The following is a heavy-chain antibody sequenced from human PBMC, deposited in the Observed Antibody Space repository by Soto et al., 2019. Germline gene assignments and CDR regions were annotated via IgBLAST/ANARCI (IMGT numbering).Heavy chain of an antibody. CDR1: GGTFSSYA. CDR3: ASEGGSSGQGGDY. Sequence: QVQLVQSGAEVKKPGSSVKVSCKASGGTFSSYAISWVRQAPGQGIEWMGVIIPIFGTANYAQKFQGRGTSTADESTSTPYMELSSLRSEDTAVYYCASEGGSSGQGGDYWGQGTLFTVSS. CDR2: IIPIFGTA. D-gene: IGHD5-12*01. V-gene: IGHV1-69*12. J-gene: IGHJ4*02.